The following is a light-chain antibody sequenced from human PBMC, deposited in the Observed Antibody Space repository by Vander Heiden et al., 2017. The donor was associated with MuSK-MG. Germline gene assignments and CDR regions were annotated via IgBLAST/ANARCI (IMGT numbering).Light chain of an antibody. CDR1: QSIGIG. CDR2: AAS. V-gene: IGKV1-5*03. Sequence: DIQMTQSPSTLSASVGDRVIITCRASQSIGIGLAWYQQKPGKPPNLLIYAASTLESGVPSRFSGSGSGTEFTLTISSLQPDDFAIYYCQQNKNYNTFGQGTTVEIK. J-gene: IGKJ1*01. CDR3: QQNKNYNT.